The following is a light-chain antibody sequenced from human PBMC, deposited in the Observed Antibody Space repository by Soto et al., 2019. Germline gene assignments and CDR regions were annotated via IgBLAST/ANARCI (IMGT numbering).Light chain of an antibody. CDR1: QSVSSN. Sequence: EVVMTQSPATLSVSPGERATLSCRASQSVSSNLAWYQQKHGQAPRLLIHGASTRATGIPARFSGSGSGTEFTLTISSLQSEDFAVYCCQQYDKWPPITFGQGTRLGIK. CDR2: GAS. J-gene: IGKJ5*01. V-gene: IGKV3-15*01. CDR3: QQYDKWPPIT.